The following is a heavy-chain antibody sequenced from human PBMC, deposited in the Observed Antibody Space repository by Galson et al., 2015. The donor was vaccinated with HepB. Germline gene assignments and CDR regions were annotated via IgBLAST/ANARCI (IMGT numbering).Heavy chain of an antibody. D-gene: IGHD2-15*01. J-gene: IGHJ2*01. V-gene: IGHV3-21*01. CDR3: ASWTVVDL. CDR2: ISSSSSYI. CDR1: GFTFSSYA. Sequence: SLRLSCAASGFTFSSYAMHWVRQAPGKGLEWVSSISSSSSYIYYADSVKGRFTISRDNAKNSLYLQMNSLRAEDTAVYYCASWTVVDLWGRGTLVTVSS.